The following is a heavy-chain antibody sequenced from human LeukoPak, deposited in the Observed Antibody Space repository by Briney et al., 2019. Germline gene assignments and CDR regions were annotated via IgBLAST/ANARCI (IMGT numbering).Heavy chain of an antibody. V-gene: IGHV1-18*01. CDR2: ISTYNVHT. Sequence: ASVKVSCKASGYTFTSCGISWVRQAPGQGLEWMGWISTYNVHTNYTQKFQGRLTLTTDPSTSTAYMELRNLRSDDTAVYYCARDTFTNGYYGAYYYYMDVWGQGTTVTVSS. J-gene: IGHJ6*03. D-gene: IGHD2-8*01. CDR3: ARDTFTNGYYGAYYYYMDV. CDR1: GYTFTSCG.